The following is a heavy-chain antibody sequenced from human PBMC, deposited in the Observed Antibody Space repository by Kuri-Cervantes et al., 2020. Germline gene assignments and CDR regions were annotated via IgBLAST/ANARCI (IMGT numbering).Heavy chain of an antibody. J-gene: IGHJ4*02. Sequence: GESLKISCAASGFTFSSYWMHWVRQAPGKGLEWVAVIWYDGSNKYYADSVKGRFTISRDNSKNTLYLQMNSLRAEDTAVYYCARASEEGAFDYWGQGTLVTVSS. CDR2: IWYDGSNK. V-gene: IGHV3-33*08. CDR1: GFTFSSYW. D-gene: IGHD3-16*01. CDR3: ARASEEGAFDY.